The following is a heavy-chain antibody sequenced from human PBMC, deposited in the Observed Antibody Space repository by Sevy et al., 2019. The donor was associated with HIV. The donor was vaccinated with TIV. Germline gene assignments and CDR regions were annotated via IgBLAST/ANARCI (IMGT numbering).Heavy chain of an antibody. CDR1: GGSISSSSYY. V-gene: IGHV4-39*01. CDR3: ATLGGSYSYYYYGMDV. D-gene: IGHD1-26*01. J-gene: IGHJ6*02. CDR2: IYYSGST. Sequence: SETLSLTCTVSGGSISSSSYYWGWIRQPPGKGLEWLGSIYYSGSTYYNPSLKSRVTISVDTSKNQFSLKLSSVTAADTAVYYCATLGGSYSYYYYGMDVWGQGTTVTVSS.